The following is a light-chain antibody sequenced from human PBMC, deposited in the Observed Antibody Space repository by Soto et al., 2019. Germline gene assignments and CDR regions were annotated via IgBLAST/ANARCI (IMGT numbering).Light chain of an antibody. CDR3: HQRSNWPLFT. CDR1: QSVSSY. Sequence: EIVLTQSPATLSLSPGERATLSCRASQSVSSYLAWYQQKPGQAPRLLIYDASNRATGIPARLSGSGSGTDFTLTISSLEPEDFAVYYCHQRSNWPLFTFGHGTKADIK. J-gene: IGKJ3*01. V-gene: IGKV3-11*01. CDR2: DAS.